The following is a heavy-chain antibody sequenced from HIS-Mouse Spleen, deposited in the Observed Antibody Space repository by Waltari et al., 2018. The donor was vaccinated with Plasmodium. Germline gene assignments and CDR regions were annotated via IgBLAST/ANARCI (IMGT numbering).Heavy chain of an antibody. J-gene: IGHJ1*01. Sequence: QVQLVQSGAEVKKPGASVKVSCKASGYTFTGYYMTLVLQAPGPGLEWMGWINPNSGGTNYAQKFQGRVTMTRDTSISTAYMELSRLRSDDTAVYYCARVLGYKAAAGTFVEYFQHWGQGTLVTVSS. CDR3: ARVLGYKAAAGTFVEYFQH. CDR1: GYTFTGYY. V-gene: IGHV1-2*02. CDR2: INPNSGGT. D-gene: IGHD6-13*01.